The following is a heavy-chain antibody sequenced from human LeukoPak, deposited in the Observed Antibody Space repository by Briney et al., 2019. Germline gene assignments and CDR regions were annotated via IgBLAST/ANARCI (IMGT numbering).Heavy chain of an antibody. J-gene: IGHJ4*02. CDR2: ISYDGSNK. CDR1: GFTFSSYG. CDR3: AKPPSSYNYSLVDY. D-gene: IGHD5-24*01. V-gene: IGHV3-30*18. Sequence: GGSLRLSCAASGFTFSSYGMHWVRQAPGKGLEWVAVISYDGSNKYYADSVKGRFTISRDNSKNTLYLQMNSLRAEDTAVYYCAKPPSSYNYSLVDYWGQGTLVTVSS.